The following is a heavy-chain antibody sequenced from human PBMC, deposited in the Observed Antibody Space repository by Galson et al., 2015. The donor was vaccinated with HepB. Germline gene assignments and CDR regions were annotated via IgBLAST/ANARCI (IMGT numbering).Heavy chain of an antibody. CDR3: ARGNSGYDSWRGYYYYYGMDV. J-gene: IGHJ6*02. CDR2: ISYDGSNK. CDR1: GFTFSSYA. Sequence: SLRLSCAASGFTFSSYAMHWVRQAPGKGLEWVAVISYDGSNKYYADSVKGRFTISRDNSKNTLYLQMNSLRAEDTAVYYCARGNSGYDSWRGYYYYYGMDVWGQGTTVTVSS. D-gene: IGHD5-12*01. V-gene: IGHV3-30*04.